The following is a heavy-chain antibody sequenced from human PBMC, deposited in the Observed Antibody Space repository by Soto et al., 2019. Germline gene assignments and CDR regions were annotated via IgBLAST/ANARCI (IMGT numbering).Heavy chain of an antibody. CDR1: GFTFSSYG. V-gene: IGHV3-33*01. Sequence: GGSLRLSCAASGFTFSSYGMHWVRQAPGKGLEWVAVIWYDGSNKYYADSVKGRFTISRDNSKNTLYLQMNSLRAEDTAVYYCARSRGYCSGGSCYSPLDYWGQGTLVTVSS. D-gene: IGHD2-15*01. J-gene: IGHJ4*02. CDR2: IWYDGSNK. CDR3: ARSRGYCSGGSCYSPLDY.